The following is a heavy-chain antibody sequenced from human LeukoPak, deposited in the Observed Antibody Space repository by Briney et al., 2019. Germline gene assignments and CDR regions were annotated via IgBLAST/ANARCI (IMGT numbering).Heavy chain of an antibody. Sequence: PSETLSLTCTVSGGSISTYYWSWIRQPPGKGLEFIGYISYSGRTNYNPSLKSRVTISGDTSKNQFSLKLSSVTAADTAVYYCARGRYNYALEDYFDYWGQGTLVTVSS. V-gene: IGHV4-59*01. CDR3: ARGRYNYALEDYFDY. J-gene: IGHJ4*02. D-gene: IGHD5-18*01. CDR1: GGSISTYY. CDR2: ISYSGRT.